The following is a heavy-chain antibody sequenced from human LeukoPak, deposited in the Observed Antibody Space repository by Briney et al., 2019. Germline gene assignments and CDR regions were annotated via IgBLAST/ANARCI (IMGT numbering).Heavy chain of an antibody. CDR2: INPNSGGT. J-gene: IGHJ4*02. D-gene: IGHD1-26*01. V-gene: IGHV1-2*02. CDR1: GYTFTGYY. Sequence: AASVKVSCKASGYTFTGYYIHWVRQAPGQGLEWMGWINPNSGGTNYAQKFQGRVTMTRDTSISTAYMELSRLRSDDTAMYYCANLPLNSGVDYWGQGTLVTVSS. CDR3: ANLPLNSGVDY.